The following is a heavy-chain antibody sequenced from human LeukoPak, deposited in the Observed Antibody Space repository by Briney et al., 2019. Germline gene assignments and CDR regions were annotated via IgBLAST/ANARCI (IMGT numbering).Heavy chain of an antibody. CDR1: GGSISSGDYY. J-gene: IGHJ4*02. D-gene: IGHD3-22*01. V-gene: IGHV4-30-4*01. CDR3: AREDYYDSSGYYGGVVY. CDR2: IYYSGST. Sequence: SETLSLTCTVSGGSISSGDYYWSWIRQPPGKGLEWIGYIYYSGSTYYNPSLKSRVTISVGTSKNQFSLKLSSVTAADTAVYYCAREDYYDSSGYYGGVVYWGQGTLVTVSS.